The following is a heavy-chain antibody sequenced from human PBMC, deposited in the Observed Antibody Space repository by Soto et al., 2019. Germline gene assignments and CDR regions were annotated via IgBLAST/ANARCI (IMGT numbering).Heavy chain of an antibody. J-gene: IGHJ3*02. CDR3: ARDLMPNSGYDDAFDI. CDR2: ISSSSSYI. Sequence: LSLTCAASGFTFSSYSMNWVRQAPGKGLEWVSSISSSSSYIYYADSVKGRFTISRDNAKNSLYLQMNSLRAEDTAVYYCARDLMPNSGYDDAFDIWGQGTMVTVSS. V-gene: IGHV3-21*01. D-gene: IGHD5-12*01. CDR1: GFTFSSYS.